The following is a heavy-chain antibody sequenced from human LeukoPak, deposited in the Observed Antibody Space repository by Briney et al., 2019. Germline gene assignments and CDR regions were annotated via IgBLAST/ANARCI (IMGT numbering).Heavy chain of an antibody. V-gene: IGHV4-34*01. CDR3: ARVRRGRATVTGGNWFDP. CDR1: GGSFSGYY. J-gene: IGHJ5*02. D-gene: IGHD4-17*01. Sequence: SETLSLSCAVYGGSFSGYYWSWIRQPPGKGLEWIGEINRSGSTNYNPSLKSRVTISVDTSKNQFSLKLSSVTAADTAVYYCARVRRGRATVTGGNWFDPWGQGTLVTVSS. CDR2: INRSGST.